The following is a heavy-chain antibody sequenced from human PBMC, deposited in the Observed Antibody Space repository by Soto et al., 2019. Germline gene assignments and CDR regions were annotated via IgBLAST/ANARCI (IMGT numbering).Heavy chain of an antibody. CDR1: GGSMSSNNW. D-gene: IGHD7-27*01. V-gene: IGHV4-4*02. CDR2: IYHSGST. J-gene: IGHJ2*01. CDR3: GRHGPNGGSSVDL. Sequence: QVQLQESGPGLVKPSGTLSLTCAVSGGSMSSNNWWSWVRQSPGKGLEWIGEIYHSGSTNYNPSLQSRATITVDKSKHQFSLNLSSGPAADTAVYYCGRHGPNGGSSVDLWGRGTLVTVSS.